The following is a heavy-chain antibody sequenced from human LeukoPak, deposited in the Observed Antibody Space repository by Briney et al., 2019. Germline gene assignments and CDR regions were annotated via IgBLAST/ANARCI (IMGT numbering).Heavy chain of an antibody. V-gene: IGHV3-72*01. CDR3: AREAASIVATIEAAFDI. J-gene: IGHJ3*02. D-gene: IGHD5-12*01. CDR1: GFTFSDHY. CDR2: TRNKANSYTT. Sequence: GGSLRLSCAASGFTFSDHYMDWVRQAPGKGLEWVGRTRNKANSYTTEYAASVKGRFTISRDDSKNSLYLQMNSLKTEDTAVYYCAREAASIVATIEAAFDIWGQGTMVAVSS.